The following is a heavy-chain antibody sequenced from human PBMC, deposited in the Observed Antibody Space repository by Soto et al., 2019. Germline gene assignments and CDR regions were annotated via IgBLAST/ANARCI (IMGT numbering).Heavy chain of an antibody. D-gene: IGHD2-2*01. J-gene: IGHJ2*01. CDR1: GGSISSSSYY. V-gene: IGHV4-39*01. CDR3: ARRYCSSTSCYPDYWYFDL. CDR2: IYYSGST. Sequence: QLQLQESGPGLVKPSETLSLTCTVSGGSISSSSYYWGWIRQPPGKGLEWFGSIYYSGSTYYNPSSKRRCYLSVVTSNNQFSLKLSSVTAADTAVYYCARRYCSSTSCYPDYWYFDLWGRGTLVTVSS.